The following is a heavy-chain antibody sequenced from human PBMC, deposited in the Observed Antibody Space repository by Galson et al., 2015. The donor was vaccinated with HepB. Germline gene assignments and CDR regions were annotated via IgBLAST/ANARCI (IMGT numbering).Heavy chain of an antibody. CDR2: IYTSGST. CDR3: ARETYSSGWPYSLYYVHYFDY. CDR1: GGSISSGSYY. V-gene: IGHV4-61*02. D-gene: IGHD6-19*01. Sequence: TLSLTCTVSGGSISSGSYYWSWIRQPAGKGLEWFGRIYTSGSTNYNPSLKSRVTISVDTSKNQFSLKLSSVTAADTAVYYCARETYSSGWPYSLYYVHYFDYWGQGTLVTVSS. J-gene: IGHJ4*02.